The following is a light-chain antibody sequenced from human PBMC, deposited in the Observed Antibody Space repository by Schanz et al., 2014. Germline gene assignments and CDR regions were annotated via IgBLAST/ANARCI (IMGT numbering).Light chain of an antibody. J-gene: IGLJ3*02. CDR2: EGS. V-gene: IGLV2-23*01. CDR1: SRDVGSYNF. CDR3: CSYAGRV. Sequence: QSALTQPASVSGSPGQSITISCTGTSRDVGSYNFVSWYQQHPGKAPKLMIYEGSKRPSGVSNRFSGSKSGNTASLTISGLQAEDEADYYCCSYAGRVFGGGTKLTVL.